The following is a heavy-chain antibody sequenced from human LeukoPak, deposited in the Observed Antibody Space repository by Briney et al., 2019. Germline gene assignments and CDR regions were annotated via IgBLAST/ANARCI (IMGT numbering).Heavy chain of an antibody. CDR3: ARVVRVGVAYFDY. CDR2: IIPIFGTA. CDR1: GGTFSSYA. D-gene: IGHD1-26*01. Sequence: SVKVSCKASGGTFSSYAISWVRQAPGQGLEWMGGIIPIFGTANYAQKFQGRVTMTRDTSTSTAYIHLSSLRSEDTAVYYCARVVRVGVAYFDYWGQGTLVTVSS. V-gene: IGHV1-69*05. J-gene: IGHJ4*02.